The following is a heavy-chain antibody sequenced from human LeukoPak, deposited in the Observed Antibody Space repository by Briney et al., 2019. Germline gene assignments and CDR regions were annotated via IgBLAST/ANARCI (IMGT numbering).Heavy chain of an antibody. CDR2: ISYDGSNK. CDR3: ARSGGDSSGYRPFLY. J-gene: IGHJ4*02. D-gene: IGHD3-22*01. V-gene: IGHV3-30*04. CDR1: GFTFSSYA. Sequence: PGRSLRLSCAASGFTFSSYAMHWVRQAPGKGLEWVAVISYDGSNKYYADSAKGRFTISRDNSKNTLYLQMNSLRAEDTAVYYCARSGGDSSGYRPFLYWGQGTLVTVSS.